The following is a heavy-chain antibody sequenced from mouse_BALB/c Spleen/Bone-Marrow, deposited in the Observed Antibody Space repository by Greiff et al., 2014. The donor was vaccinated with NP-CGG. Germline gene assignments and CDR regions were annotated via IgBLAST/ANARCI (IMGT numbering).Heavy chain of an antibody. J-gene: IGHJ3*01. CDR3: TRSRAYFRDWFAY. Sequence: VQLQQSGPELEKPGASVKISCKASGHSFTGYNMNWVKQSHGKSLEWIGNTDPYYGTTTFNQKFKDKATLTVDKSSSTAYMQLKSLTSEDSAVYYCTRSRAYFRDWFAYWGQGTLVTVSA. V-gene: IGHV1-39*01. D-gene: IGHD2-14*01. CDR2: TDPYYGTT. CDR1: GHSFTGYN.